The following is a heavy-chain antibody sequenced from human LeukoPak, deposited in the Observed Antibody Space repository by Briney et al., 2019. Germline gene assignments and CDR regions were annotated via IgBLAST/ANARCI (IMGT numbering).Heavy chain of an antibody. CDR2: IIHSGST. CDR1: GGSFSGYY. D-gene: IGHD2-2*01. CDR3: ATGEGAVPAAIGAFDI. V-gene: IGHV4-34*12. Sequence: SETPSLTCAVYGGSFSGYYWSWIRQPPGKGLEWIGEIIHSGSTNYNPSLKSRVTISVDMSKNQFSLKLSSVTAADTAVYYCATGEGAVPAAIGAFDIWGQGTMVTVSS. J-gene: IGHJ3*02.